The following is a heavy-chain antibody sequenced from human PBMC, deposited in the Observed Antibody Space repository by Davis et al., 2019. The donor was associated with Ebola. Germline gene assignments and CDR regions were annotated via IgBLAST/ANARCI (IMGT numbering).Heavy chain of an antibody. CDR3: ARETTERIVVVILEYYYYDMDV. CDR2: INPSGGST. CDR1: GYTFTSYY. V-gene: IGHV1-46*01. Sequence: AASVKVSCKASGYTFTSYYMRWVRQAPGQGLEWMGIINPSGGSTSYAQKFQERVTITRDMSTSTAYMELSSLRSEDTAVYYCARETTERIVVVILEYYYYDMDVWGKGTTVTVSS. D-gene: IGHD3-22*01. J-gene: IGHJ6*04.